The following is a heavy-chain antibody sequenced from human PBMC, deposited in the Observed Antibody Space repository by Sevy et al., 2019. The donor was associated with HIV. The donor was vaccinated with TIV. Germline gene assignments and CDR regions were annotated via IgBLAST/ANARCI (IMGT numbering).Heavy chain of an antibody. J-gene: IGHJ6*03. Sequence: ASVKVSCKASGYTFTSYGISWVRQAPGQGLEWMGWISAYNGNTNYAQKLQGRVTMTTDTSTSTAYMELRSLRFDDTAVYYCALLGYCSGGSCYSRAYYYYYMDVWGKGTTVTVSS. D-gene: IGHD2-15*01. CDR3: ALLGYCSGGSCYSRAYYYYYMDV. V-gene: IGHV1-18*01. CDR2: ISAYNGNT. CDR1: GYTFTSYG.